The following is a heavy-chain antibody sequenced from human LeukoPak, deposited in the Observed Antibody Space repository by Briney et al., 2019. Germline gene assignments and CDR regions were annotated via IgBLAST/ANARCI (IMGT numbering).Heavy chain of an antibody. CDR2: ISSSSCYI. D-gene: IGHD5-12*01. J-gene: IGHJ4*02. Sequence: GGSLRLSCAVSGFTFRSYSMNGLRQAPGEGLEGVSSISSSSCYIYYADSVKGRFTISRDNAKNSLYLQMNSLRAEDTAVYYCARGRGDYSGYDKWSFDYWGQGTLVTVSS. V-gene: IGHV3-21*01. CDR3: ARGRGDYSGYDKWSFDY. CDR1: GFTFRSYS.